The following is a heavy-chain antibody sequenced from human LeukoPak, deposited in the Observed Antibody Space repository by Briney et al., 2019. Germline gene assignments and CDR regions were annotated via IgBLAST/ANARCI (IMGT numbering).Heavy chain of an antibody. D-gene: IGHD6-19*01. Sequence: SVKVSCKASGGTFSSYTISWVRQAPGQGLEWMGRIIPILGIANYAQKFQGRVTITAEKSTSTAYMELSSLRSEDTAVYYCARGIAVGESFDYWGQGTLVTVSS. J-gene: IGHJ4*02. CDR3: ARGIAVGESFDY. CDR2: IIPILGIA. CDR1: GGTFSSYT. V-gene: IGHV1-69*02.